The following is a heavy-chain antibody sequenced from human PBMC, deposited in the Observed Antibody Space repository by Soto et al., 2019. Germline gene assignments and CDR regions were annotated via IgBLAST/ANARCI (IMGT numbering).Heavy chain of an antibody. CDR3: ARMFSGLDAFDI. V-gene: IGHV1-2*02. CDR2: INPNSGGT. D-gene: IGHD5-12*01. CDR1: GYTFTGYY. J-gene: IGHJ3*02. Sequence: ASVKVSCKASGYTFTGYYMHWVRQAPGQGLEWMGWINPNSGGTNYAQKFQGRVTMTRDTSISTAYMGLSRLRSDDTAVYYCARMFSGLDAFDIWGQGTMVTVSS.